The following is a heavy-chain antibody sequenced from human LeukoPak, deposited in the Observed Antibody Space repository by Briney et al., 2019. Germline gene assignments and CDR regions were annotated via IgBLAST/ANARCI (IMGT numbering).Heavy chain of an antibody. CDR2: IYNTGSS. Sequence: SETLSLTCTVSGVSISSSSCYWGWIRQPPRKGLEWIGSIYNTGSSYYNPSLKSRGTISVDTSKNQFSLRLRSVTAADTAVYYCASLRPPVVGATWVDYWGQGILVTVSS. CDR1: GVSISSSSCY. J-gene: IGHJ4*02. V-gene: IGHV4-39*01. CDR3: ASLRPPVVGATWVDY. D-gene: IGHD1-26*01.